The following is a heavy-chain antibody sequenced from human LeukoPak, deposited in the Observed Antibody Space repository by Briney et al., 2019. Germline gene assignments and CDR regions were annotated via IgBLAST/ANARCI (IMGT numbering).Heavy chain of an antibody. CDR2: ISTDGSST. J-gene: IGHJ4*02. Sequence: GGSLRLSCAASGFTFNSYWMHWVRQAPGKGLVWVSRISTDGSSTSYADSVKGRFTISRDNAKNTLYVQMNSLRADDTAVYYCAREATGEFDYWGRGTLVTVSS. D-gene: IGHD5-24*01. CDR1: GFTFNSYW. CDR3: AREATGEFDY. V-gene: IGHV3-74*01.